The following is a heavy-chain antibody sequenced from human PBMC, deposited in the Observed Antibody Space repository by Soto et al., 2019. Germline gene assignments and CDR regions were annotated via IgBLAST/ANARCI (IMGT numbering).Heavy chain of an antibody. CDR1: GFTFGDYA. CDR2: IRSKAYGGTT. V-gene: IGHV3-49*03. CDR3: TTVVAAAVPTYYYYHGMDL. D-gene: IGHD6-13*01. J-gene: IGHJ6*02. Sequence: PGGSLRLSCTASGFTFGDYAMSWFRQAPGKGLEWVGFIRSKAYGGTTEYAASVKGRFTISRDDSKSIAYLQMNSLKTEDTAVYYCTTVVAAAVPTYYYYHGMDLCGQGTTVTVSS.